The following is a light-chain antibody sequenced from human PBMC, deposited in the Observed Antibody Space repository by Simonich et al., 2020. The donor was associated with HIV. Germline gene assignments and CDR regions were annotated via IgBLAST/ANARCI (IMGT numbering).Light chain of an antibody. CDR3: MQGIYLPYT. CDR2: EVS. J-gene: IGKJ2*01. CDR1: QSLLHRDGKTY. V-gene: IGKV2-29*02. Sequence: DIVMTQTPLSLSVTPGQPASISYKSSQSLLHRDGKTYLYWYLQKPCQSPQLLIYEVSSRVSGVPDRFSGSGSGTDFTLRISRVEAEDVGIYYCMQGIYLPYTFGQGTKLEIK.